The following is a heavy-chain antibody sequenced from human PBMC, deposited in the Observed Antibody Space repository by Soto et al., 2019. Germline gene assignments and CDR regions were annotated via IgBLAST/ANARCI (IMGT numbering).Heavy chain of an antibody. CDR3: ARGGVGCSGGSCYLDAFDI. CDR1: GGSFSGYY. D-gene: IGHD2-15*01. V-gene: IGHV4-34*01. CDR2: INHSGST. Sequence: PSETLSLTCAVYGGSFSGYYWSWIRQPPGKGLEWIGEINHSGSTNYNPSLKSRVTISVDTSKNQFSLKLSSVTAADTAVYYCARGGVGCSGGSCYLDAFDIWGQGTMVT. J-gene: IGHJ3*02.